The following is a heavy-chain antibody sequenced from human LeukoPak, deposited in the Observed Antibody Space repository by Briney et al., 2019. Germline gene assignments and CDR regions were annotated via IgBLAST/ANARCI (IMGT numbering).Heavy chain of an antibody. D-gene: IGHD2-15*01. CDR1: GFTFSSYS. CDR3: ARDGVTVGYCSGGSCYNYYYYMDV. J-gene: IGHJ6*03. Sequence: GGSLRLSCAASGFTFSSYSMNWVRQAPGKGLEWVSSISSSSSYIYYADSVKGRLTISRDNAKNSLYLQINSLRAEDTAVYYCARDGVTVGYCSGGSCYNYYYYMDVWGKGTTVTISS. CDR2: ISSSSSYI. V-gene: IGHV3-21*01.